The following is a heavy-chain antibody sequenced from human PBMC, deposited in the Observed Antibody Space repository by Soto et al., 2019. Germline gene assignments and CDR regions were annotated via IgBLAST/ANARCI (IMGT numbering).Heavy chain of an antibody. D-gene: IGHD2-2*02. J-gene: IGHJ6*02. CDR1: GFTFSTYS. CDR2: ISSRSDI. V-gene: IGHV3-21*02. CDR3: AREYTAWPLASGLDV. Sequence: EVQLVESGGGLVKPGGSLRLSCVGSGFTFSTYSINWVRQAPGKGLEWVSSISSRSDIYYADSVKGRFTISRDNAKNSVSLQMNSLRAEDTAVYYCAREYTAWPLASGLDVWGQGTTVTVSS.